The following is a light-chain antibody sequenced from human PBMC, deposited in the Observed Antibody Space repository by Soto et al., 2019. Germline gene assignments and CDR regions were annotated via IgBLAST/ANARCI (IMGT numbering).Light chain of an antibody. J-gene: IGKJ1*01. CDR3: QQTLSFPPT. CDR2: TGS. CDR1: QAIDSW. V-gene: IGKV1-12*01. Sequence: DIQMTQSPSSVSASVGDRVTITCRASQAIDSWLAWYQQKPGEAPKLLIFTGSLLHSGVPPRFSGSGSGTDFTLTISSLQPEDFATYYCQQTLSFPPTFGQGTQVDSK.